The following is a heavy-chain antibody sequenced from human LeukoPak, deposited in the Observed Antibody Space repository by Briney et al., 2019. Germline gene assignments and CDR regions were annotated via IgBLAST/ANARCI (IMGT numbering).Heavy chain of an antibody. D-gene: IGHD3-3*01. V-gene: IGHV4-39*07. CDR1: GGSISSSSYY. J-gene: IGHJ4*02. CDR3: ARALTIFGAVPPGY. CDR2: IYYSGST. Sequence: PSETLSLTCTVSGGSISSSSYYWGWIRQPPGKGLEWIGGIYYSGSTYYNPSLKGRVTISVDTSNNQFYLKLSSVTAADMAVYYCARALTIFGAVPPGYWGQETRVTVSS.